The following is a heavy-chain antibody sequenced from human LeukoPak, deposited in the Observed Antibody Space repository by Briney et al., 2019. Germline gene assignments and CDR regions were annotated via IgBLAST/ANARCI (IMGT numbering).Heavy chain of an antibody. V-gene: IGHV1-2*02. D-gene: IGHD3-22*01. Sequence: ASVTVSCKASGYTFTGYYMHWVRQAPGQGLEWMGWINPNSGGTNYAQKFQGRVTMTRETSISTAYMELSRLRPDDTAVYYCAGTPDSSGAFDYWGQGTLVTVSS. J-gene: IGHJ4*02. CDR2: INPNSGGT. CDR3: AGTPDSSGAFDY. CDR1: GYTFTGYY.